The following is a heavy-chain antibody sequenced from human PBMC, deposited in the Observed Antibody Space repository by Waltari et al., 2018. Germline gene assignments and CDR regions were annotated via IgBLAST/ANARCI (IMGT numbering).Heavy chain of an antibody. J-gene: IGHJ5*02. Sequence: QVQLVQSGAEVKKPGSSVKVSCKASGGTFSSYTISWVRQAPGQGLEWMGRSKRIVGIGKDAQKFEGRGTVTADKCTSTAYMELSSLRSEETAVYYCASLEDSSSCVRYGNWGDPWGQGTLVTVSS. V-gene: IGHV1-69*02. CDR1: GGTFSSYT. CDR3: ASLEDSSSCVRYGNWGDP. D-gene: IGHD6-6*01. CDR2: SKRIVGIG.